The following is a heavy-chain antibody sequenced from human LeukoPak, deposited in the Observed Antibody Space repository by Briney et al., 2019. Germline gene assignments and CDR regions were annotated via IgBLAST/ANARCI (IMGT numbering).Heavy chain of an antibody. Sequence: LTLSCKASGYTCSGSYIHWLRQAPGQGLEWMGWINTNSGDTTYAKKFQGRVITTSDTSISTADMELSSLRSDDTAVYYCGLWELLGDWGKGTLVT. V-gene: IGHV1-2*02. CDR1: GYTCSGSY. CDR3: GLWELLGD. CDR2: INTNSGDT. D-gene: IGHD1-26*01. J-gene: IGHJ4*02.